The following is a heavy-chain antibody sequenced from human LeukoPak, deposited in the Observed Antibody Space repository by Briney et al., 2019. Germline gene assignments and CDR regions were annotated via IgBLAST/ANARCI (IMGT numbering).Heavy chain of an antibody. J-gene: IGHJ6*03. D-gene: IGHD3-10*01. CDR2: IYSSGST. CDR3: ARVYDSGSQAYFYYMDV. V-gene: IGHV4-59*01. Sequence: SETLSLTCNVSGGSIRGYYWSWIRRPPGKGLEWIGYIYSSGSTNYNPSLKSRVTMSVDTSKNQFSLKVNSVTAADTAVYYCARVYDSGSQAYFYYMDVWGKGTTVTISS. CDR1: GGSIRGYY.